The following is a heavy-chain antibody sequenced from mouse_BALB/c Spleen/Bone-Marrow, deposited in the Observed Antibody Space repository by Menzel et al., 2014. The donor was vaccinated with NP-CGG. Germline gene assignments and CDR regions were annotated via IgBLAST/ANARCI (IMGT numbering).Heavy chain of an antibody. J-gene: IGHJ1*01. D-gene: IGHD1-1*01. CDR1: GYTFTSYW. V-gene: IGHV1S81*02. CDR3: APYYYGSSYGFYWYFDV. Sequence: VKLMESGAVLVKPGASVKLSCKASGYTFTSYWMHWVKPRPGQGLEWIGEINPSNGRTNYNEKFKSKATLTVDKSSSTAYMQLSSLTSEDSAVYYCAPYYYGSSYGFYWYFDVWGAGTTVTVSS. CDR2: INPSNGRT.